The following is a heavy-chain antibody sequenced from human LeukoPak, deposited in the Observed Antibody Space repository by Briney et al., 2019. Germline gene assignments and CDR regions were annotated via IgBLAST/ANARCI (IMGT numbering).Heavy chain of an antibody. CDR1: GYSFTSYW. J-gene: IGHJ6*03. Sequence: GESLKISCKGSGYSFTSYWIGWVRQMPGKGLEWMGIIYPGDSDTRYSPSFQGQVTISADKSISTAYLQWSSPKASDTAMYYCARQAKDFWSGYYNRDYYYYMDVWGKGTTVTVSS. V-gene: IGHV5-51*01. D-gene: IGHD3-3*01. CDR3: ARQAKDFWSGYYNRDYYYYMDV. CDR2: IYPGDSDT.